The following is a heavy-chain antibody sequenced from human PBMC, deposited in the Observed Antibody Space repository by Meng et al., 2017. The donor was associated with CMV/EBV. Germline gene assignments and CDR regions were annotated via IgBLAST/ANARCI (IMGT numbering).Heavy chain of an antibody. CDR2: ISAYNGNT. Sequence: ASVKVSCKASGYTFTSYGISWVRQAPGQGLEWMGWISAYNGNTNYAQKLQGRVTMTTDTSTSTAYMELRSLRSDDTAVYYCARDNTIFGVVTIYYYGMDVWGQGTTVTV. V-gene: IGHV1-18*01. J-gene: IGHJ6*02. CDR3: ARDNTIFGVVTIYYYGMDV. D-gene: IGHD3-3*01. CDR1: GYTFTSYG.